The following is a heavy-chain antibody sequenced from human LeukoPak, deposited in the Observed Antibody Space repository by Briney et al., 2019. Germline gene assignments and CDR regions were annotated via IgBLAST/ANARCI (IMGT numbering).Heavy chain of an antibody. J-gene: IGHJ2*01. V-gene: IGHV4-59*01. CDR2: KDYSGST. CDR1: GGSISRYF. Sequence: SETLSLTCTVSGGSISRYFWSWIRQPPGKGLEWIGYKDYSGSTNYNRSLKSRVTISVDTSKNQFSLKLSSVTAADTAVYYCARVYCSSSYDYWYFDLWGRGTLVTVSS. CDR3: ARVYCSSSYDYWYFDL. D-gene: IGHD6-13*01.